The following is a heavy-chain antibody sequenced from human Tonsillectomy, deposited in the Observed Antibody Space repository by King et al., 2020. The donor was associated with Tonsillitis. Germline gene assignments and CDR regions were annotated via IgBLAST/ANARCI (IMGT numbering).Heavy chain of an antibody. V-gene: IGHV3-7*03. CDR1: GFTFSSSW. Sequence: VQLVESGGDLVQPGGSLRLSCAASGFTFSSSWMTWVRQAPGKGLEWVANIKRDGSQKHYVDSVEGRFTISRDNARNSLYLQMNSLTAEDTDVYYCASYMTPDDSYIYYYALDIWGQGTMVTVSS. J-gene: IGHJ3*02. CDR2: IKRDGSQK. D-gene: IGHD3-22*01. CDR3: ASYMTPDDSYIYYYALDI.